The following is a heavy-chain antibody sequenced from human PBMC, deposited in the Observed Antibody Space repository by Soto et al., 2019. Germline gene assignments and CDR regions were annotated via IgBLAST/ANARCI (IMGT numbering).Heavy chain of an antibody. CDR1: GGIFSTYA. J-gene: IGHJ4*02. CDR3: ARDRDDYGSGNYYNRIDF. D-gene: IGHD3-10*01. CDR2: IIPIFGTP. Sequence: QVQMVQSGAEVKKPGSSVKVSCKASGGIFSTYAISWLRQAPGQGLEGMGGIIPIFGTPNYAQRFQGRVTITADESPSTAYMELSRLRSEDTAVYYCARDRDDYGSGNYYNRIDFWGQGPLVTVSS. V-gene: IGHV1-69*01.